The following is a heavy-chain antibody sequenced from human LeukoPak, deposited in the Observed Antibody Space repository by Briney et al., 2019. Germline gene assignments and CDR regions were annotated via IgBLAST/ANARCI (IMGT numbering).Heavy chain of an antibody. CDR1: GYTFTSYG. CDR3: AREALEGDYGLAAYYFDY. D-gene: IGHD4-17*01. J-gene: IGHJ4*02. V-gene: IGHV1-18*01. Sequence: ASVKVSCKASGYTFTSYGISWVRQAPGQGLEWMGWISAYNGNTNYAQKLQGRVTMTTDTSTSTVYMELSSLRSDDTAVYYCAREALEGDYGLAAYYFDYWGQGTLVTVSS. CDR2: ISAYNGNT.